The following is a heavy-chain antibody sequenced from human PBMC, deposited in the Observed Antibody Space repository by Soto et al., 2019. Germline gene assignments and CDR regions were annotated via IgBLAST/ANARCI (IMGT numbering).Heavy chain of an antibody. Sequence: QVQLVESGGGVVQPGRSLRLSCAASGFTFSSYGMHWVRQAPGKGLEWVAVISYDGSNKYYADSVKGRFTISRDNSENTLYLQMNSLRAEDTAVYYCAKDRQSKDAFDIWGQGTMVTVSS. V-gene: IGHV3-30*18. CDR2: ISYDGSNK. J-gene: IGHJ3*02. CDR1: GFTFSSYG. CDR3: AKDRQSKDAFDI. D-gene: IGHD6-19*01.